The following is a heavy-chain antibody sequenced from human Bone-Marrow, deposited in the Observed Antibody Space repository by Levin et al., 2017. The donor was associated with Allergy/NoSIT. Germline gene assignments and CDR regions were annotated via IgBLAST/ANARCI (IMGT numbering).Heavy chain of an antibody. D-gene: IGHD3-10*01. V-gene: IGHV3-33*03. CDR1: GFRFRTYA. J-gene: IGHJ6*04. CDR3: AKDGPQEGRWFGELLSVGVYYYCYLDV. Sequence: SCEASGFRFRTYAMHWVRQAPGKGLEWVAVIWYDGTKKYYTDSVKGRFTISRDNSKNAVYLQMNSLRVEDTAVYYCAKDGPQEGRWFGELLSVGVYYYCYLDVWGKGTTVTVSS. CDR2: IWYDGTKK.